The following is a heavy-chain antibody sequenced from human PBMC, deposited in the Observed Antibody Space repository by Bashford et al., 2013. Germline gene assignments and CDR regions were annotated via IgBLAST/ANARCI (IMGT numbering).Heavy chain of an antibody. CDR2: FYYXGTN. J-gene: IGHJ4*02. CDR3: ARHQRGAGHFDY. D-gene: IGHD3-10*01. Sequence: SETLSLTCTVSGGSISSYYWSWIRQPPGKGLEWIGSFYYXGTNNYNPSLMNRVTISVDTSKNQFSLNLTSVTAADTAVYYCARHQRGAGHFDYWGQGALVTVSS. V-gene: IGHV4-59*08. CDR1: GGSISSYY.